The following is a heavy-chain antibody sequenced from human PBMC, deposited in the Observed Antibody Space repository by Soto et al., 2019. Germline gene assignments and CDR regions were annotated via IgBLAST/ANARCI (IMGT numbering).Heavy chain of an antibody. Sequence: SETLSLTCTVSGGSISSYYWSWIRQPPGKGLEWIGYIYYSGSTNYNPSLKSRVTISVDTSKNQFSLKLSSVTAADTAVYYCARLVDTAMVGYYFDYWGQGTPVT. CDR2: IYYSGST. CDR1: GGSISSYY. CDR3: ARLVDTAMVGYYFDY. V-gene: IGHV4-59*08. D-gene: IGHD5-18*01. J-gene: IGHJ4*02.